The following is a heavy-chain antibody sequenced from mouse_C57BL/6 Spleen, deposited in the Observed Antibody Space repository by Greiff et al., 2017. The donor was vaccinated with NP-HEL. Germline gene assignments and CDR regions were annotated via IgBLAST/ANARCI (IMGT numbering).Heavy chain of an antibody. V-gene: IGHV1-81*01. J-gene: IGHJ3*01. D-gene: IGHD2-4*01. Sequence: QVQLQQSGAELARPGASVKLSCKASGYTFTSYGISWVKQRTGQGLEWIGKIYPRSGNTYYNEKFKGKATLTADKSSSTAYMELRSLTSEDSAVYFCARWFDHDGDAYWGQGTLVTVSA. CDR3: ARWFDHDGDAY. CDR1: GYTFTSYG. CDR2: IYPRSGNT.